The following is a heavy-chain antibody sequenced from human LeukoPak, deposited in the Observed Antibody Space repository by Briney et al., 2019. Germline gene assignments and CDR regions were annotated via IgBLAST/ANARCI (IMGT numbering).Heavy chain of an antibody. D-gene: IGHD3-16*01. V-gene: IGHV1-2*04. CDR2: INPNSGGT. J-gene: IGHJ4*02. CDR3: ARESVGGGFDY. Sequence: ASVKVSCKASGFTLINYYMHWMRQAPGQGLEWMGWINPNSGGTNYAQKFQGWVTMTRDTSISTAYMELSRLRSDDTAVYYCARESVGGGFDYWGQGTLVTVSS. CDR1: GFTLINYY.